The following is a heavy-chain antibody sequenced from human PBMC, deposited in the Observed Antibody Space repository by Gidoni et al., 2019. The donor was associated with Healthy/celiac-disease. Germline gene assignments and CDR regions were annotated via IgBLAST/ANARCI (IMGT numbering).Heavy chain of an antibody. D-gene: IGHD3-3*01. J-gene: IGHJ4*02. Sequence: EVQLVESGGGLVQPGGSLRLSCADSGFPVSSNYMSWVRQAPGKGLECVSVIYSGGSTYYADSVKGRFTISRDNSKNTLYLQMNSLRAEDTAVYYCARGYDFWSGYFDYWGQGTLVTVSS. CDR3: ARGYDFWSGYFDY. CDR2: IYSGGST. V-gene: IGHV3-66*02. CDR1: GFPVSSNY.